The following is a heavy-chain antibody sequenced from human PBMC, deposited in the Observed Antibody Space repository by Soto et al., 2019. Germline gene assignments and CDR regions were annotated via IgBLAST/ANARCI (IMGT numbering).Heavy chain of an antibody. CDR3: AKIPYDSSGYSLMDV. D-gene: IGHD3-22*01. Sequence: GGSLRLSCAASGFTFSSYGMHWVREAPGKGLEWVAVISYDGSNKYYADSVKGRFTISRDNSKNPLYLQMNGLRAEDTAVYYCAKIPYDSSGYSLMDVWGQGTTVTSP. V-gene: IGHV3-30*18. CDR2: ISYDGSNK. CDR1: GFTFSSYG. J-gene: IGHJ6*02.